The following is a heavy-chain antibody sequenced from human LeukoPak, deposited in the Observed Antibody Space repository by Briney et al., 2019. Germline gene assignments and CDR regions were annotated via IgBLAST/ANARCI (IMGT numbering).Heavy chain of an antibody. V-gene: IGHV4-30-2*01. Sequence: SETLSLTCAVSGGSISSGGYSWSWIRQHPGKGLEWIGYIYYSGSTYYNPSLKSRVTISVDRSKNQFSLKLSSVTAADTAVYYCARVAALYCSSTSCYGYYFDYWGQGTLVTVSS. D-gene: IGHD2-2*01. CDR1: GGSISSGGYS. CDR2: IYYSGST. CDR3: ARVAALYCSSTSCYGYYFDY. J-gene: IGHJ4*02.